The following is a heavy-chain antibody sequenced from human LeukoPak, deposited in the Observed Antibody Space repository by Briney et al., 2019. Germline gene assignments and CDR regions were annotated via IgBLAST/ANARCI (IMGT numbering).Heavy chain of an antibody. CDR3: AKGNPDCSSTSCPPTPDGDFDY. J-gene: IGHJ4*02. CDR2: IRGSGGST. V-gene: IGHV3-23*01. CDR1: GFTFSSYS. Sequence: GGSLRLSCAASGFTFSSYSMRWVRQAPGEGPEWVSAIRGSGGSTYYADSVKGRFTISSDNYTNNPHLQLNSLRAADTAVYYCAKGNPDCSSTSCPPTPDGDFDYWGKGTLVTVSS. D-gene: IGHD2-2*01.